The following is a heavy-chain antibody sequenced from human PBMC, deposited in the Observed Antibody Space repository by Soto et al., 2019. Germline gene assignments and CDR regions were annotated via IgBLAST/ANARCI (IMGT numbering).Heavy chain of an antibody. V-gene: IGHV3-23*01. Sequence: GGSLRLSCAASGFTFSSYAMSWVRQAPGKGLEWVSAISGSGGSTYYADSVKGRFTISRDNSKNTLYLQMNSLRAEDTAVYYCAKGEGVEYYYYYMDVWGKGTTVTVSS. CDR2: ISGSGGST. CDR3: AKGEGVEYYYYYMDV. J-gene: IGHJ6*03. CDR1: GFTFSSYA. D-gene: IGHD3-10*01.